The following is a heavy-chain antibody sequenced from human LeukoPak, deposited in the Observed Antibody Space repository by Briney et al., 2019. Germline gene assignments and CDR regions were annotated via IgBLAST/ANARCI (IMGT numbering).Heavy chain of an antibody. D-gene: IGHD5-18*01. Sequence: SETLSLTCTVSGGSISSSYYWAWIRQLPGKGREWIGNIYYSGSTYYNPFLKSRVAISVDTSKNQFSLKLSSVTAGHTAVYYCARLDTTLAPYFDYWGQGTLVTVSS. CDR1: GGSISSSYY. CDR3: ARLDTTLAPYFDY. CDR2: IYYSGST. J-gene: IGHJ4*02. V-gene: IGHV4-39*01.